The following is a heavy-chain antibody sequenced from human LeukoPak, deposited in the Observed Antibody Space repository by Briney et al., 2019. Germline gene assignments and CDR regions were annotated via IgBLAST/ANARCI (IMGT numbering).Heavy chain of an antibody. CDR2: IIPIFGTA. J-gene: IGHJ4*02. CDR1: GGTFSSSA. D-gene: IGHD3-16*01. CDR3: ARVGITGDGVDY. V-gene: IGHV1-69*06. Sequence: ASVKVSCRASGGTFSSSAISWVRQAPGQGLEWMGRIIPIFGTANYAQKFQGRVTITADKSTSTAYMELSSLRSEDTAVYYCARVGITGDGVDYWGQGTLVTVSS.